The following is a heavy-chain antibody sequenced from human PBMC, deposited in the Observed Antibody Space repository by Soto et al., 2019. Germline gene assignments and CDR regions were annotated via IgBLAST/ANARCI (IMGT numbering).Heavy chain of an antibody. CDR1: GGSFSGYY. V-gene: IGHV4-34*01. J-gene: IGHJ4*02. CDR2: INHSGST. CDR3: ARGSQADY. Sequence: QVRLQQWGAGLMKPSETLSLTCAVYGGSFSGYYWSWIRQPPGKGLEWIGEINHSGSTNYNPSLKSRVTISVDTSKNQFSLKLSSVTAADTAVYYCARGSQADYWGQGTLVTVSS.